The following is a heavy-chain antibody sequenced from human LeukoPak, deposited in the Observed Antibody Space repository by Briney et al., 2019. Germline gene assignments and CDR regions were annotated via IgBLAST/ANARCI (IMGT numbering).Heavy chain of an antibody. CDR1: GYTFTRYY. D-gene: IGHD2-21*02. Sequence: ASVTVSCKASGYTFTRYYMHWVRQAPGQGLEWMGWINPNSGDTNYAQKFQGRVTMTRDTSISTAYMELSRLRSDDTAGYYCARICGGGCYGFDYWGQGTLVTVSS. V-gene: IGHV1-2*02. CDR3: ARICGGGCYGFDY. J-gene: IGHJ4*02. CDR2: INPNSGDT.